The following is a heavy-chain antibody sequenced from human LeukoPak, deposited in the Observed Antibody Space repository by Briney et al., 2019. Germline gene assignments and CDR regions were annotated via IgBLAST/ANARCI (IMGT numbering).Heavy chain of an antibody. D-gene: IGHD2-8*01. CDR2: IYSGGST. V-gene: IGHV3-53*01. CDR1: GFTVSSNY. CDR3: ARDMLQGWFDP. J-gene: IGHJ5*02. Sequence: PGGSLRLSCAASGFTVSSNYMSWVRQAPGKGLEWVSVIYSGGSTYYADSVKGRFTISRDNSKNTLYLQMNSLRAEDTAVYYCARDMLQGWFDPWGQGTLVTVSS.